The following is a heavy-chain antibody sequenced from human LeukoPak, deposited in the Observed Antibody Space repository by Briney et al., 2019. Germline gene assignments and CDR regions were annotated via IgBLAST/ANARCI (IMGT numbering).Heavy chain of an antibody. J-gene: IGHJ6*03. D-gene: IGHD6-6*01. CDR2: ISSSSSYI. CDR1: GFTFSSYG. V-gene: IGHV3-21*01. Sequence: GGSLRLSCAASGFTFSSYGMHWVRQAPGKGLEWVSSISSSSSYIYYADSVKGRFTISRDNAKNSPYLQMNSLRAEDTAVYYCARDGQYSSTDYYMDVWGKGTTVTVSS. CDR3: ARDGQYSSTDYYMDV.